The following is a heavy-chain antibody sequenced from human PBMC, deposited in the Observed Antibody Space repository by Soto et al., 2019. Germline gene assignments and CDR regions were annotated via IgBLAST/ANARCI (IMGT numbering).Heavy chain of an antibody. CDR2: LSWNSGNI. Sequence: EMQLVESGGGLVQPGRSLRLSCAASGFAFDDYAMHWVRQAPGKGLEWVSGLSWNSGNIGYADSVKGRFTISRDNAKNSLYLQMSSLSADDTAFYYCAKGTFSSGYYYFDSWGRGTLVTGSS. CDR3: AKGTFSSGYYYFDS. D-gene: IGHD5-18*01. V-gene: IGHV3-9*01. CDR1: GFAFDDYA. J-gene: IGHJ4*02.